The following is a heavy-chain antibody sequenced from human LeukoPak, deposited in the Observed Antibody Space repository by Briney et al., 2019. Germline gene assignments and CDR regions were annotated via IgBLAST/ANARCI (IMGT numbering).Heavy chain of an antibody. CDR2: ISSSGSTI. CDR1: GFTFSSYE. Sequence: PGGSLRLSCAASGFTFSSYEMNWVRQAPGKGLEWVSYISSSGSTIYYADSVKGRFTISRDSAKNSLYLQMNSLRAEDTAVYYCARDRRFDSSGYYGNWFDPWGQGTLVTVSS. CDR3: ARDRRFDSSGYYGNWFDP. V-gene: IGHV3-48*03. D-gene: IGHD3-22*01. J-gene: IGHJ5*02.